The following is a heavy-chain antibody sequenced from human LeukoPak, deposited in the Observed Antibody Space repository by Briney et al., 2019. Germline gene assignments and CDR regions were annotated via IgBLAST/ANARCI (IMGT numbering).Heavy chain of an antibody. J-gene: IGHJ1*01. D-gene: IGHD6-6*01. CDR3: ARGGAARLHFQN. CDR1: GGSISSGGYS. CDR2: IYHSGST. V-gene: IGHV4-30-2*01. Sequence: PSETLSLTCAVSGGSISSGGYSWSWIRQPPGKGLEWIGCIYHSGSTYYNPSLQSRVTISVDTSKNQFSLNLNSVTAADTAVYYCARGGAARLHFQNWGQGTLVTVSS.